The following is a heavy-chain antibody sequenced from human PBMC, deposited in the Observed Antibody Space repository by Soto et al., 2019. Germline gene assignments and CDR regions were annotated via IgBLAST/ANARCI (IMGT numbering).Heavy chain of an antibody. Sequence: GGSLRLSCAASGFTFSSYGMHWVRQAPGRGLEWVAVISYDGSNKYYADSVKGRFTISRDNSKNTLYLQMNSPRAEDTAVYYCAKDLRYFDWSRLYYGMDVWGQGTTVTVSS. CDR1: GFTFSSYG. CDR2: ISYDGSNK. V-gene: IGHV3-30*18. J-gene: IGHJ6*02. CDR3: AKDLRYFDWSRLYYGMDV. D-gene: IGHD3-9*01.